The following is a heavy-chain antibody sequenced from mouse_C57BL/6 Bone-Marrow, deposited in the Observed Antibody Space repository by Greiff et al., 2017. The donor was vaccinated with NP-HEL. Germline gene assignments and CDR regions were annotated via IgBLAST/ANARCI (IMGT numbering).Heavy chain of an antibody. D-gene: IGHD3-2*02. J-gene: IGHJ3*01. CDR3: AITGQLRLGFAY. V-gene: IGHV1-74*01. CDR1: GYTFTSYW. CDR2: IHPSDSDT. Sequence: QVHVKQPGAELVKPGASVKVSCKASGYTFTSYWMHWVKQRPGQGLAWIGRIHPSDSDTNYIQKFKGKATLTVDKSSSTAYMQLSSLTSEDSAVYYGAITGQLRLGFAYWGQGTLVTVSA.